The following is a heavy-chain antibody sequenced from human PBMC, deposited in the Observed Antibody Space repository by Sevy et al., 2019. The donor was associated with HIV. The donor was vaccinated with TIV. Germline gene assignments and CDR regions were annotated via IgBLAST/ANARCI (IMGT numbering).Heavy chain of an antibody. D-gene: IGHD3-22*01. Sequence: VGSLRLSCAASGFTFSNYWMSWVRQAPGKGLEWVGNIKPDGSEKYYVDSVKGRFTISRDNAKNSLYLQMNSLRGGDTAVYYCARGDYSDSRGDYNDAFDIWGQGTMVTVSS. CDR3: ARGDYSDSRGDYNDAFDI. J-gene: IGHJ3*02. CDR1: GFTFSNYW. V-gene: IGHV3-7*04. CDR2: IKPDGSEK.